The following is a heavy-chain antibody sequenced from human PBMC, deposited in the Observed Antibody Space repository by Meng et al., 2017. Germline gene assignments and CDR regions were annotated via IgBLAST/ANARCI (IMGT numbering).Heavy chain of an antibody. CDR1: GFTFSSYA. V-gene: IGHV3-48*04. J-gene: IGHJ3*02. CDR3: ARGHYYASGGYYYIAFDI. D-gene: IGHD3-22*01. CDR2: ISTSGTTI. Sequence: GESLKISCAASGFTFSSYAMNWVRQAPGKGLEWVSYISTSGTTIHYADSVKGRFTISRDNAKKSLYLQMNSLRAEDTALYSCARGHYYASGGYYYIAFDIWGQGTVVTVSS.